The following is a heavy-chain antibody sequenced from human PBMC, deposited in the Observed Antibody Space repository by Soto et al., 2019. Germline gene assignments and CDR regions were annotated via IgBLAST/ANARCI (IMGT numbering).Heavy chain of an antibody. V-gene: IGHV4-4*09. Sequence: SETLSLTCTVSGGSISSYYWSWIRQPPGKGLEWIGYIYHSGSTYYNPSLKSRVTISVDRSKNQFSLKLSSVTAADTAVYYCASSTVGYCSGGSCYGMDYWGQRTLVTVSS. J-gene: IGHJ4*02. D-gene: IGHD2-15*01. CDR3: ASSTVGYCSGGSCYGMDY. CDR2: IYHSGST. CDR1: GGSISSYY.